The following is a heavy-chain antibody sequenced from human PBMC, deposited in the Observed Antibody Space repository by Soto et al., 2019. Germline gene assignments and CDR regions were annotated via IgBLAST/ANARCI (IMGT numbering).Heavy chain of an antibody. Sequence: SVKVSCKASGGTFSSYAISWVRQAPGQGLEWMGGIIPIFGTANYAQKFQGRVTITADESTSTAYMELSSLRSEDTAAYYCARYSVAAAGNWFDYWGQGTLVTVSS. CDR3: ARYSVAAAGNWFDY. CDR1: GGTFSSYA. CDR2: IIPIFGTA. D-gene: IGHD6-13*01. V-gene: IGHV1-69*13. J-gene: IGHJ4*02.